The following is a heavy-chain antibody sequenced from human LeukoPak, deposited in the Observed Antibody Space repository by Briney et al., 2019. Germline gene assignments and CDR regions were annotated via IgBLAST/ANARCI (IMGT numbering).Heavy chain of an antibody. CDR1: GGSISSYY. V-gene: IGHV4-59*01. J-gene: IGHJ6*03. Sequence: SETLSLTCTVSGGSISSYYWSWIRQPPGKGLEWIGYIYYSGSTNYNPSLKSRVTISVDTSKNQFSLKLSSVTAADTAVYYCARQTGYYYYMDVWGKGTTVTISS. CDR2: IYYSGST. CDR3: ARQTGYYYYMDV.